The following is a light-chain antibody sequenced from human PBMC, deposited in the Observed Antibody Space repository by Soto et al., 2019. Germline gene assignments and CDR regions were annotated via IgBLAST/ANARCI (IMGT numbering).Light chain of an antibody. V-gene: IGLV3-21*02. CDR3: QVWDSRSDHVV. J-gene: IGLJ2*01. CDR2: DDS. CDR1: HIGSKS. Sequence: ELTQPPSVSVAPGQTARITCGGNHIGSKSVHWYQQKPGQAPVLVVYDDSDRPSGIPERLSGSNSGDTATLTISRVEVGDEADYYCQVWDSRSDHVVFGGGTKVTVL.